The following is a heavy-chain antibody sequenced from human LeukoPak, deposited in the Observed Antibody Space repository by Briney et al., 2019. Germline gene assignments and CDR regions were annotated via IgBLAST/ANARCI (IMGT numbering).Heavy chain of an antibody. J-gene: IGHJ4*02. D-gene: IGHD2-2*02. CDR3: AVVPAAIVDWYFDY. CDR2: INPSGGST. CDR1: GYTFTSYY. Sequence: GASVKVSCKASGYTFTSYYMHWVRQAPGQGREWMGIINPSGGSTSYAQKFQGRVTITADESTSTAYMELSSLRSEDTAVYYCAVVPAAIVDWYFDYWGQGTLVTVSS. V-gene: IGHV1-46*01.